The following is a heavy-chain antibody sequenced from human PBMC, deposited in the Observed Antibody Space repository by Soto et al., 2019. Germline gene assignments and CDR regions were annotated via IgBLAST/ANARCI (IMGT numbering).Heavy chain of an antibody. CDR1: GGTFSSYA. CDR3: ARDFGSGYYNWYFDL. J-gene: IGHJ2*01. V-gene: IGHV1-69*12. CDR2: IIPIFGTA. D-gene: IGHD3-22*01. Sequence: QVQLVQSGAEVKKPGSSVKVSCKASGGTFSSYAISWVRQAPGQGLEWMGGIIPIFGTANYAQKFQGRVTITADESTSTAYVELSSLRSEDTAVYYCARDFGSGYYNWYFDLWGRGTLVTVSS.